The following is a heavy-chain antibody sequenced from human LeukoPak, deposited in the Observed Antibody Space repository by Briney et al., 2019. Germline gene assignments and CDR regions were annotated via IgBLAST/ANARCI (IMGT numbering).Heavy chain of an antibody. CDR2: IIPIFGTA. CDR1: GYTFTSYA. V-gene: IGHV1-69*05. Sequence: SVKVSCKASGYTFTSYAVSWVRQAPGQGLEWMGGIIPIFGTANYAQKFQGRVTITRNTSISTAYMELSSLRSEDTAVYYCARGVVVGIAAAGTYYYYYMDVWGKGTTVTVSS. J-gene: IGHJ6*03. CDR3: ARGVVVGIAAAGTYYYYYMDV. D-gene: IGHD6-13*01.